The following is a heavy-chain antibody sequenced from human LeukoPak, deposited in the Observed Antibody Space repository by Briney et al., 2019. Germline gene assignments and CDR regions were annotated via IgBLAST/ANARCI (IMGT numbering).Heavy chain of an antibody. Sequence: PSETLSLTSAVSGGSISNYFWIWIRQPAGKGLEWIGRISTSGNTNYNPSLKSRVTMSVDTSKNQISLHLRSVTAADTAMYYCARTEVKYYYYGMDVWGQGTTVTVSS. CDR2: ISTSGNT. CDR1: GGSISNYF. CDR3: ARTEVKYYYYGMDV. J-gene: IGHJ6*02. V-gene: IGHV4-4*07.